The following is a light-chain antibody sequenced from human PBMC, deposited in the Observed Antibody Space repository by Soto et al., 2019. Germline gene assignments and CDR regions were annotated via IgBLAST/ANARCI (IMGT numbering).Light chain of an antibody. Sequence: DIQMTQSPSSLSASVGDRVTITCRASQGIRNDLGWYQQKSGKAPKRLIYAASSLQGGVPSRFSGSGSETEFTLTISSLQPEDVGTYFCQQTYSTPPWTFGQGTKVDIK. V-gene: IGKV1-17*01. CDR3: QQTYSTPPWT. CDR2: AAS. CDR1: QGIRND. J-gene: IGKJ1*01.